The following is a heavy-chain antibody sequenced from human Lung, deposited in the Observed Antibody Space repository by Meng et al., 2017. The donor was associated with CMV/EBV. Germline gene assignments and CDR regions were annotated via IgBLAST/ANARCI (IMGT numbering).Heavy chain of an antibody. J-gene: IGHJ5*02. CDR2: INHSGST. Sequence: SXTXSLXCAVYGGSFSGYYWSWIRQPPGKGLEWIGEINHSGSTNYNPSLKSRVTISVDTSKNQFSLKLSSVTAADTAVYYCARGRVTGTTGGWFDPWGQGTLVTGS. V-gene: IGHV4-34*01. D-gene: IGHD1-7*01. CDR3: ARGRVTGTTGGWFDP. CDR1: GGSFSGYY.